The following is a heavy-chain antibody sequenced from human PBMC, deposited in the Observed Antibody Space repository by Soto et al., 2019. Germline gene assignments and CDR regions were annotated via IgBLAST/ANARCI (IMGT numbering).Heavy chain of an antibody. CDR2: ISAYNGNT. D-gene: IGHD4-17*01. J-gene: IGHJ4*02. CDR3: ARDDWATVTTSGAYFDY. CDR1: GYTFTSYG. Sequence: GASVEVCCKASGYTFTSYGISWVRQAPGQGLEWMGWISAYNGNTNYAQKLQGRVTMTTDTSTSTAYMELRSLRSDDTAVYYCARDDWATVTTSGAYFDYWGQGTLVTVSS. V-gene: IGHV1-18*01.